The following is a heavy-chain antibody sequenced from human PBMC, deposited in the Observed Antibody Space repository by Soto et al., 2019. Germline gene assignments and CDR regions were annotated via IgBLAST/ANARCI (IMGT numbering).Heavy chain of an antibody. CDR3: ARGDYYDVSGPFSDAFDI. CDR2: IKEDGSQK. Sequence: EVQLVESGGGLVQPGGSLRLSCAASGFTFSSYWMSWVRQAPGKGLEWVANIKEDGSQKWYVDSVKGRFTISRDNAKNSXXLQMNSLRVEDTAVYYCARGDYYDVSGPFSDAFDIWGQGTMVTVSS. CDR1: GFTFSSYW. D-gene: IGHD3-22*01. V-gene: IGHV3-7*04. J-gene: IGHJ3*02.